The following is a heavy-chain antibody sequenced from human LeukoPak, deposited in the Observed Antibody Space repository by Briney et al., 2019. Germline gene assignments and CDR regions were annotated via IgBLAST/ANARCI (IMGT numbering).Heavy chain of an antibody. CDR1: GGSISSGGYY. CDR3: ARESYGRNSHWYFDL. Sequence: SETLSLTCTVSGGSISSGGYYWSWIRQHPGKGLEWIGYIYYSGSTYYNPSLKSRVTISVDTSKNQFSLKLSSVTAADTAMYYCARESYGRNSHWYFDLWGRGTLVTVSS. D-gene: IGHD4-23*01. V-gene: IGHV4-31*03. CDR2: IYYSGST. J-gene: IGHJ2*01.